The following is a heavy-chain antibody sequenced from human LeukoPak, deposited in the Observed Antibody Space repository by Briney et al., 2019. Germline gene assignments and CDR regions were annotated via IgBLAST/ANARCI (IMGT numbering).Heavy chain of an antibody. CDR2: ISAYNGNT. CDR3: AREPHYYYYYGMDV. CDR1: GYTFTSYY. Sequence: ASVKVSCKASGYTFTSYYMHWVRQAPGQGLEWMGWISAYNGNTNYAQKLQGRVTMATDTSTSTAYMELRSLRPDDTAVYYCAREPHYYYYYGMDVWGQGTTVTVSS. V-gene: IGHV1-18*04. J-gene: IGHJ6*02.